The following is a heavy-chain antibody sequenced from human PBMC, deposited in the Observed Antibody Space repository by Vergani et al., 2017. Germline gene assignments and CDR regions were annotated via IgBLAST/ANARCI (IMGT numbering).Heavy chain of an antibody. CDR1: GGSIRSTFYY. D-gene: IGHD6-13*01. J-gene: IGHJ6*03. CDR3: ARHKEQLVPGNYYYYYYMDV. CDR2: IYYSGST. V-gene: IGHV4-39*01. Sequence: QLQLQESDPGLVKPSETLSLTCTVSGGSIRSTFYYWGWIRQPPGKGLEWIGTIYYSGSTYYNPSLKRRVTISVDTSKNQFSLKLNSGTAADTAVYYCARHKEQLVPGNYYYYYYMDVWGKGTTVTVSS.